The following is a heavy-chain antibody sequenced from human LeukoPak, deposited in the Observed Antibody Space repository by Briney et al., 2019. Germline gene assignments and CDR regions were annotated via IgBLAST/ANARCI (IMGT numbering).Heavy chain of an antibody. CDR1: GGTFSSYT. V-gene: IGHV1-69*04. CDR2: IIPILGIA. J-gene: IGHJ4*02. D-gene: IGHD1-7*01. Sequence: ASVKVSCRASGGTFSSYTISWVGQAPGQGLEWMGRIIPILGIANYAQKFQGRVTITADKSTSTAYMELSSLRSEDTAVYYCAREKTGTKYYFDYWGQGTLVTVSS. CDR3: AREKTGTKYYFDY.